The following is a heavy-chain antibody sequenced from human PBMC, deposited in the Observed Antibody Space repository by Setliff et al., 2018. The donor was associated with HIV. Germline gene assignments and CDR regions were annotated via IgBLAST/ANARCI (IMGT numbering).Heavy chain of an antibody. CDR2: INPNSGGT. CDR3: ARVRPRGVRGAKSDRDAFDI. Sequence: ASVKVSCKASGYTFTNYIMNWVRQAPGQGLEWMGRINPNSGGTNYARKFQGRVTMTRDTSISTAYMELSRLRSDDTAVYYCARVRPRGVRGAKSDRDAFDIWGQGTMVTVSS. J-gene: IGHJ3*02. CDR1: GYTFTNYI. V-gene: IGHV1-2*06. D-gene: IGHD3-10*01.